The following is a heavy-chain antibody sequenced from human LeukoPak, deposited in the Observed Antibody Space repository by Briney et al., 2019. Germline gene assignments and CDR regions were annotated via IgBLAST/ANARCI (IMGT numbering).Heavy chain of an antibody. D-gene: IGHD3-10*02. CDR1: GFTFSDYC. CDR2: ISSSGSTI. V-gene: IGHV3-11*04. Sequence: GGSLRLSCAASGFTFSDYCMSWIRQAPGKGLEWISYISSSGSTIYYADSVKGRFTISRDNAENSLYLQMNSLRAEDTAVYYCAELGITMIGGVWGKGTTVTISS. J-gene: IGHJ6*04. CDR3: AELGITMIGGV.